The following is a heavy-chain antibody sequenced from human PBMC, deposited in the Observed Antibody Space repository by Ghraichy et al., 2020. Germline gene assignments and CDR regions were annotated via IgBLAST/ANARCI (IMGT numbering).Heavy chain of an antibody. J-gene: IGHJ6*02. V-gene: IGHV4-59*01. Sequence: SETLSLTCTVSGGSTSSYYWSWIRQPPGKGLEWIGYIYYNGSTNYNPSLKSRVTISVDTSKNQFSLKLSSVTAADTAVYYCARAGGQLEYYYYYGMDVWGQGTTVTVSS. D-gene: IGHD2-2*01. CDR3: ARAGGQLEYYYYYGMDV. CDR1: GGSTSSYY. CDR2: IYYNGST.